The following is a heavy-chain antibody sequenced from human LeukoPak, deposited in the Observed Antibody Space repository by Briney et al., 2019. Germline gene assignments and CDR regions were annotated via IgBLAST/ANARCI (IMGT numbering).Heavy chain of an antibody. V-gene: IGHV4-31*03. CDR2: KYNSGSA. CDR1: GVSVSDGRYY. D-gene: IGHD2-2*01. J-gene: IGHJ3*01. Sequence: PSQTLSLTCNVSGVSVSDGRYYWTWIRQHPGKGLERIGYKYNSGSAKYNPSLESRLTISIDTSKNQFSLQLSSVTAADTATYYCATPYCRSISCLDVFNVWGQGTRVTVSS. CDR3: ATPYCRSISCLDVFNV.